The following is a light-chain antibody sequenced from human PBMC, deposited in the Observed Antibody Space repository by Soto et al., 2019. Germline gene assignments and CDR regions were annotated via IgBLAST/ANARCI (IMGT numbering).Light chain of an antibody. CDR3: QQYDVWRLT. CDR2: GAS. V-gene: IGKV3-15*01. J-gene: IGKJ1*01. CDR1: QDGRAG. Sequence: EIVLTQSPATLSVSPGGRATLSCRASQDGRAGLAWYQQKPGQPPRLLIHGASTRATGIPTRFSGSGSGTEFTLTIGGLLSEDIGAYFWQQYDVWRLTFGQGT.